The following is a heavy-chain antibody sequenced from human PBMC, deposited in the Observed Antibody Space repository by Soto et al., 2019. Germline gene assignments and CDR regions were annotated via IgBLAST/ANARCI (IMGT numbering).Heavy chain of an antibody. CDR1: GFTFSSYG. V-gene: IGHV3-33*01. CDR3: ARDLAAAYYYYGMDV. Sequence: PGGSLRLSCAASGFTFSSYGMHWVRQAPGKGLEWVAVIWYDGSNKYYADSVKGRFTISRDNSKNTLYLQMNSLRAEDTAVYYCARDLAAAYYYYGMDVWGQGTTVTV. D-gene: IGHD6-13*01. J-gene: IGHJ6*02. CDR2: IWYDGSNK.